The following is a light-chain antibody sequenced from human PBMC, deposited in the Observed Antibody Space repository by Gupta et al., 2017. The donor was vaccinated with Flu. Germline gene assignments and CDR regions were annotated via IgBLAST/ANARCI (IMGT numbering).Light chain of an antibody. CDR3: QQLNSYPRGLT. V-gene: IGKV1-9*01. CDR1: QGISSY. Sequence: DIPLTQSPSFLSASVGDRVTITCRASQGISSYLAWYQQKPGKAPKLLIYAASTLQSGVPSRFSGSGSGTEFTLTISSLQPEDFATYYCQQLNSYPRGLTFGGGTKVEIK. CDR2: AAS. J-gene: IGKJ4*01.